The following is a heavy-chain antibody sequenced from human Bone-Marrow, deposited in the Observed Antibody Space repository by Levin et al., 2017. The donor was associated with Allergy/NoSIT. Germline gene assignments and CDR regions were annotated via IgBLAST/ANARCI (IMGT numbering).Heavy chain of an antibody. D-gene: IGHD3-9*01. J-gene: IGHJ1*01. CDR3: ARGYILTGHEYFHI. CDR2: IYDTGST. Sequence: SETLSLTCTVSGGSMSSYQWSWIRLPPGKGLEWIGYIYDTGSTNYNPTLKSRVTMSIDTSQKQISLNLSSVTAADTAVYYCARGYILTGHEYFHIWGRGTQVTVSS. CDR1: GGSMSSYQ. V-gene: IGHV4-59*01.